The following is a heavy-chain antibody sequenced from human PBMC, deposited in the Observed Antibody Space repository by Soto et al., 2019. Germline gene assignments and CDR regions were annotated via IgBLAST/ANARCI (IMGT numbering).Heavy chain of an antibody. CDR3: ARDKERGGYDSDFEY. J-gene: IGHJ4*02. D-gene: IGHD3-3*01. V-gene: IGHV3-23*01. Sequence: EVQLLESGGGLIQPGGSLRLSCAASGFAFGTYGMGWVRQAPGKGLEWVSTITSGNTYYAASVRGRFTISRDNSENTLYLQMSSLRAEDTALYYCARDKERGGYDSDFEYWGQGTLVTVSS. CDR2: ITSGNT. CDR1: GFAFGTYG.